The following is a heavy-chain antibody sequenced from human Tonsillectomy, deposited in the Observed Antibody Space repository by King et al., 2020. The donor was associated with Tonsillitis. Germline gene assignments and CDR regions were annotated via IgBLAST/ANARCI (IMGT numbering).Heavy chain of an antibody. D-gene: IGHD3-22*01. V-gene: IGHV1-18*01. Sequence: VQLVESGAEVKKPGASVKVPCKGSSYTFTSFGISWVRQAPGQGLEWMGWISPYNGNTHYAQKFQGRVTMTTDTSTSTAYMELRSLRSDETAVYYCATPGTDSSGYQYFDYWGQGTLVTVSS. CDR3: ATPGTDSSGYQYFDY. CDR2: ISPYNGNT. J-gene: IGHJ4*02. CDR1: SYTFTSFG.